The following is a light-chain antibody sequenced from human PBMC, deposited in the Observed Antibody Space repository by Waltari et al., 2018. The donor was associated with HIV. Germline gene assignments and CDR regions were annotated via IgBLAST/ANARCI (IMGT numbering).Light chain of an antibody. CDR1: SSDLGAYNF. J-gene: IGLJ1*01. CDR3: SSYAGSNNPYV. V-gene: IGLV2-8*01. Sequence: QSALTQPPSASGSPGQSATISCTGTSSDLGAYNFFSWYQQHPDKAPKLMIYDASKRPSGVPDRCSGSKSGNTASLTVSGLQTEDEADYYCSSYAGSNNPYVFGTGTKVTVL. CDR2: DAS.